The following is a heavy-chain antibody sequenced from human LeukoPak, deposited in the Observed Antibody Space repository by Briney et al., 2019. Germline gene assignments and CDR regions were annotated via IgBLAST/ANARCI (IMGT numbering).Heavy chain of an antibody. J-gene: IGHJ4*02. CDR1: GYPFTGYY. Sequence: ASVKVSCKASGYPFTGYYLHWVRQAPGQGLEWMGWISAYNGNTNYAQKLQGRVTMTTDTSTSTAYMELRSLRSDDTAVYYCARGLYSGYDSLKNFDYWGQGTLVTVSS. CDR2: ISAYNGNT. D-gene: IGHD5-12*01. CDR3: ARGLYSGYDSLKNFDY. V-gene: IGHV1-18*04.